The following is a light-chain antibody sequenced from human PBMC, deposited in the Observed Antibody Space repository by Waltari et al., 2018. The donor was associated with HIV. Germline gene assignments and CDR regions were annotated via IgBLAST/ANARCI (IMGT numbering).Light chain of an antibody. Sequence: SVLTQPPSVSVAPGTTAPLTCGGNHLGDHHVHWYQQKSGQAPVLVIYDDKLRPSGIPARISGSNSGGTATLTISGVEVGDEAEYYCQVFENSRDQAFGTGTKVTVL. V-gene: IGLV3-21*01. CDR1: HLGDHH. CDR3: QVFENSRDQA. CDR2: DDK. J-gene: IGLJ1*01.